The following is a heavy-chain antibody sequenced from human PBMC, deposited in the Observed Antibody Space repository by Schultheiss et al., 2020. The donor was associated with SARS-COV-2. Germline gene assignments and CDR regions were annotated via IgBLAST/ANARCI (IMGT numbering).Heavy chain of an antibody. D-gene: IGHD4-11*01. CDR3: ARANTVTSWGRYYYYGMDV. Sequence: SVKVSCKSSGYTFTDYGVTWVRQAPGQGLEWMGRIIPILGIANYAQKFQGRVTITADKSTSTAYMELRSLRSDDTAVYYCARANTVTSWGRYYYYGMDVWGQGTTVTVSS. J-gene: IGHJ6*02. CDR1: GYTFTDYG. CDR2: IIPILGIA. V-gene: IGHV1-69*04.